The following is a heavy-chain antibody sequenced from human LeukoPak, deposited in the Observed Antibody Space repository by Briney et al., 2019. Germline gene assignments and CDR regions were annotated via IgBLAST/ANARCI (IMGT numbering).Heavy chain of an antibody. V-gene: IGHV5-51*01. Sequence: GESLKISCQGSGYRFSNYWIAWMRQMSGQGLGWVGIIYPGDSDTRYSPSFQGQVTLSADRFVNTPYLQCGSLKASHTAMYYCARLLRSQLLPLLLYWGQGTLVSVSS. CDR1: GYRFSNYW. CDR2: IYPGDSDT. J-gene: IGHJ4*02. D-gene: IGHD1-1*01. CDR3: ARLLRSQLLPLLLY.